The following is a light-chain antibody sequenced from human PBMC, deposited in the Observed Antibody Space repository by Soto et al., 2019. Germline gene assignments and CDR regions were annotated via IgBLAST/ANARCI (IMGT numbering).Light chain of an antibody. CDR1: QVINNY. CDR3: QKYNSAPWT. Sequence: DIQMTQSPSSLSASVGDRVTITCRASQVINNYLAWYQQKLGKVPKLLIYAASTLQSGVPFRFSGSGSGTDFTLTISSLQPEDVATYYCQKYNSAPWTFGQGTKVEIK. J-gene: IGKJ1*01. CDR2: AAS. V-gene: IGKV1-27*01.